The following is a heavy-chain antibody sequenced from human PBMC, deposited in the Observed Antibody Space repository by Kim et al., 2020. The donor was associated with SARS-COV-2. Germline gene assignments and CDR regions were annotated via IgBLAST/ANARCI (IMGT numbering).Heavy chain of an antibody. Sequence: SETLSLTCTVSGGSISSSSYYWGWIRQPPGKGLEWIGSIYYSGSTYYNPSLKSRVTISVDTSKNQFSLMLSSVTAADTAVYYCARHSLRFLEWANWFDPWGQRTLGTVSS. CDR2: IYYSGST. D-gene: IGHD3-3*01. CDR3: ARHSLRFLEWANWFDP. CDR1: GGSISSSSYY. V-gene: IGHV4-39*01. J-gene: IGHJ5*02.